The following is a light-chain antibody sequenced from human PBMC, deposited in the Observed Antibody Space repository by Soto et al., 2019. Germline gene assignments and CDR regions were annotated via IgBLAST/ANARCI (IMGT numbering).Light chain of an antibody. Sequence: DIQMTQSPSTLSASVGDRVTITCRASQSINNWLAWYQQKPGKAPKLLLYEASGLESGVPSRFSGSGSGTEFTLTVSSLQPNDLATYYCQHYNSYSPAFGQGTKVEIK. V-gene: IGKV1-5*03. CDR2: EAS. J-gene: IGKJ1*01. CDR3: QHYNSYSPA. CDR1: QSINNW.